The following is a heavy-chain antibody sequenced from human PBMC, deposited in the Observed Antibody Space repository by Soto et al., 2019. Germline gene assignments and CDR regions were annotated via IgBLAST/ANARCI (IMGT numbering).Heavy chain of an antibody. V-gene: IGHV3-23*01. CDR2: ISGSGGST. CDR3: AKGGASQWLGSRLI. Sequence: EVQLLESGGGLVQPGGSLRLSCAAAGFTFSSYAMSWVRQAPGKGLEWVSAISGSGGSTYYADSVKGRFTISRDNSKNTLYLQINILRAEDTAVYYCAKGGASQWLGSRLIWGQGTMVTVSS. J-gene: IGHJ3*02. CDR1: GFTFSSYA. D-gene: IGHD6-19*01.